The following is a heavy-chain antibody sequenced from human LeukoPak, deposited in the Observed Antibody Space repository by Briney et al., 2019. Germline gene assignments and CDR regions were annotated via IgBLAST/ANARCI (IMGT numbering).Heavy chain of an antibody. D-gene: IGHD5-12*01. J-gene: IGHJ3*01. Sequence: ASVTVSCKASGYTFTGYYMHWVRQAPGQGLEWMGIINPSGTDSNYAQKFQGRVTMTRDMSTSTVNMELSILRSEDTAVYYCARDPRYSDFHLGSGAFDLWGQGTMVTVS. CDR1: GYTFTGYY. V-gene: IGHV1-46*01. CDR2: INPSGTDS. CDR3: ARDPRYSDFHLGSGAFDL.